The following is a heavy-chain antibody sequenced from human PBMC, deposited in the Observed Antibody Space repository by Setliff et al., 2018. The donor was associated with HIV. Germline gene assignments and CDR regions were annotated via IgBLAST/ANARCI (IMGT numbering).Heavy chain of an antibody. D-gene: IGHD3-10*01. CDR2: VYHTGST. CDR1: GASDISYIW. J-gene: IGHJ4*02. V-gene: IGHV4-4*02. Sequence: PSETLSLTCAVSGASDISYIWWSWVRQPPGKGLEWIGEVYHTGSTNLNPSLKSRVTISIDKSKKHFSLRLSAVTAADTAVYYCAASVADYGKGGGMGYWGQGTLVTVSS. CDR3: AASVADYGKGGGMGY.